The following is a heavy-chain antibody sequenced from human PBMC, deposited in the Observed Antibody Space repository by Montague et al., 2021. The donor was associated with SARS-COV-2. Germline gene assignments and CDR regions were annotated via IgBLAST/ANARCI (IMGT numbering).Heavy chain of an antibody. CDR3: AKDPHYDFWSGYYFDY. J-gene: IGHJ4*02. CDR1: GFTFSHYA. CDR2: IYSGGSST. V-gene: IGHV3-23*03. D-gene: IGHD3-3*01. Sequence: SLRLSCAASGFTFSHYAMSWVRQAPGRGLEWVSVIYSGGSSTYYXXSLKVRFTISRDNSKNTLYLQMNSLRAEDTAVYYCAKDPHYDFWSGYYFDYWGQGTLVTVSS.